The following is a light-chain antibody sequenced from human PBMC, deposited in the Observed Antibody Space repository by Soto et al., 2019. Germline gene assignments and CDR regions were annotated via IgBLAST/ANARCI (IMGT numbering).Light chain of an antibody. CDR1: QDISSD. V-gene: IGKV1-16*02. Sequence: DLQLTQSPSSLSASVGDRVTITCRASQDISSDLAWFQQKPGKAPRSLIYAASSLKSGVPAQFSGSGSGTDFTLTISSLESEDFAVYFCQQYAARPRTFGQGTRVEFK. CDR3: QQYAARPRT. CDR2: AAS. J-gene: IGKJ1*01.